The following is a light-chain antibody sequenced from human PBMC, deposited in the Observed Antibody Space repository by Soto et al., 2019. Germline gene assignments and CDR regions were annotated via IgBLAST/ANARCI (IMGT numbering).Light chain of an antibody. V-gene: IGKV3-20*01. CDR3: QQHGSSPWT. CDR2: GAS. CDR1: QSVTSSC. Sequence: DIVLTHSPGTLSLSPGERAPLSCRASQSVTSSCLAWYQQKPGQAPRLLIYGASSRAAGIPDRFSGSGSGTDFTLTVSRLEPEDFAVYYCQQHGSSPWTFGQGTKVDIK. J-gene: IGKJ1*01.